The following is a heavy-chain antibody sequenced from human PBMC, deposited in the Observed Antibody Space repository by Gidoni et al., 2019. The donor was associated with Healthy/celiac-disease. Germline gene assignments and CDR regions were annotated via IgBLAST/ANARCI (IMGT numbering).Heavy chain of an antibody. CDR2: ILPIFGTA. V-gene: IGHV1-69*01. Sequence: VQLMQYGAEVKKPGSSLTVSCKASGRPFSAYAISWVRPAPGQGLEWMGGILPIFGTANYAQKFQGRVTLTADESTSTAYMELRSLRSEDPGVYYCARKSVPYYYGAGSYLPFDDWGQGTLVTVSS. D-gene: IGHD3-10*01. J-gene: IGHJ4*02. CDR3: ARKSVPYYYGAGSYLPFDD. CDR1: GRPFSAYA.